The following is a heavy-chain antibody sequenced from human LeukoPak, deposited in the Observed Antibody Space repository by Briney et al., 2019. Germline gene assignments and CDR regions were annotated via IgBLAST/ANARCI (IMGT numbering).Heavy chain of an antibody. CDR2: IGSSGGTI. Sequence: GGSLRLSCAASEFTFSDYYMSWIRQAPGKGLEWVSYIGSSGGTISYADSVEGRFTVSRDNAQNSLYLEMNSLRAEDTALYYCAKLIVPAANAIEYWGQGALVTVSS. CDR1: EFTFSDYY. D-gene: IGHD2-2*01. J-gene: IGHJ4*02. CDR3: AKLIVPAANAIEY. V-gene: IGHV3-11*04.